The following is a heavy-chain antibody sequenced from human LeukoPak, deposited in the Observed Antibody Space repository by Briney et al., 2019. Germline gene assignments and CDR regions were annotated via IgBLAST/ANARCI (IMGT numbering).Heavy chain of an antibody. CDR3: AQDEGPIHIAFDI. D-gene: IGHD2-21*01. J-gene: IGHJ3*02. CDR2: ISGSGGST. V-gene: IGHV3-23*01. Sequence: GGSLRLSCAASGFTFSSYAMSWVRQAPGKGLEWVSAISGSGGSTYYADSVKGRFTISRDNSKNTLYLQMNSLRAEDTAVYYCAQDEGPIHIAFDIWGQGTMVTVSS. CDR1: GFTFSSYA.